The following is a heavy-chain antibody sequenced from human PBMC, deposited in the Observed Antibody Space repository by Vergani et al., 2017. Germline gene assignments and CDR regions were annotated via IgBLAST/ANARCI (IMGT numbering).Heavy chain of an antibody. V-gene: IGHV1-46*03. D-gene: IGHD1-26*01. J-gene: IGHJ4*02. CDR3: ATAPAGAVGY. Sequence: QVQLVQSGAEVKKPGASVKVSCKASGYTFTSYYMHWVRQAPGQGLEWMGIINPSGGSTSYAQTFQGRVTMTRDTSTSTVYMELSSLRSEDTAVYYCATAPAGAVGYWGQGTLVTVSS. CDR1: GYTFTSYY. CDR2: INPSGGST.